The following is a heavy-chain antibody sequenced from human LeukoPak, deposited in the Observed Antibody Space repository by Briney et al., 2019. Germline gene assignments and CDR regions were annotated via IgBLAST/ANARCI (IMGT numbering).Heavy chain of an antibody. CDR1: GYTFTSYG. D-gene: IGHD3-22*01. V-gene: IGHV1-18*01. CDR2: ISAYNGNT. J-gene: IGHJ6*02. Sequence: GASVKVSCKASGYTFTSYGISWVRQAPGQGLEWMGWISAYNGNTNYAQKLQGRVTMTTDTSTSTAYMELRSLRSDDTAVYYCARDFERSDSSLYGMDVWGQGTTVTVSS. CDR3: ARDFERSDSSLYGMDV.